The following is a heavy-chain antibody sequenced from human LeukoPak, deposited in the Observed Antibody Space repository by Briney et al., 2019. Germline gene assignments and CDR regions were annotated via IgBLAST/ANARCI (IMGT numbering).Heavy chain of an antibody. CDR2: IFQSRTV. D-gene: IGHD3-16*01. Sequence: EPSEALTLTCAVSGYSLGTNYYWGWIRQSPVRGLEWIGRIFQSRTVSYNPSLKSRVTMSVDTSKNQFSLQLTSVIAAYTAVYYFARYYSRGIASTQLDYWGQGILVTVSS. CDR3: ARYYSRGIASTQLDY. V-gene: IGHV4-38-2*01. CDR1: GYSLGTNYY. J-gene: IGHJ4*02.